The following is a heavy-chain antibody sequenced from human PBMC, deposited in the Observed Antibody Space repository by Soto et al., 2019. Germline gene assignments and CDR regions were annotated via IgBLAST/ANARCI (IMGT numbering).Heavy chain of an antibody. CDR3: ATRVSSSWPSFDY. V-gene: IGHV3-7*01. D-gene: IGHD6-13*01. CDR2: IKQDGSER. Sequence: PGGSLRLSCAASGFIFSSYWLNWVRQAPGKGLEWVASIKQDGSERNYVDSVRGRFTISRDNAKNSLYLQMDSLRGEDTAVYYCATRVSSSWPSFDYWGQGTLVTVSS. CDR1: GFIFSSYW. J-gene: IGHJ4*02.